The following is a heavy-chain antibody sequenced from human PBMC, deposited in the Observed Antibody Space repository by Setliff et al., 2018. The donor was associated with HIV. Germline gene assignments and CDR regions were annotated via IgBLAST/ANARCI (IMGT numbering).Heavy chain of an antibody. CDR1: GYTLTELS. CDR2: FDPEDDET. V-gene: IGHV1-24*01. Sequence: ASVKVSCKVSGYTLTELSIHWVRQAPGKGLEWMGGFDPEDDETIYAQKFQGRVTMTEDTSTDTAYMELNSLTSEDTAMYYCARDQVYWQQLLFDYWGQGTLVTVSS. CDR3: ARDQVYWQQLLFDY. J-gene: IGHJ4*02. D-gene: IGHD6-13*01.